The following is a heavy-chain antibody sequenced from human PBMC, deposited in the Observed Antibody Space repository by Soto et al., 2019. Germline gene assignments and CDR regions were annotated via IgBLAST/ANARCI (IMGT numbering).Heavy chain of an antibody. Sequence: GESLKISCKASDTTHWIGWVRQKPGKGLEWMGIIYPGDSDTKYSPSFQGQVTISVDKSISTAYLHWSSLKASDTATYYCARLVNYYFGMDVWGLGTTATVSS. CDR3: ARLVNYYFGMDV. V-gene: IGHV5-51*01. CDR2: IYPGDSDT. CDR1: DTTHW. J-gene: IGHJ6*02.